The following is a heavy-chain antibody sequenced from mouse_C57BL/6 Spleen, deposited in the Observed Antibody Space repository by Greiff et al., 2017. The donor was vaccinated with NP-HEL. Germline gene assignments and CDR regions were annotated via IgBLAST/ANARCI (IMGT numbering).Heavy chain of an antibody. CDR2: ISYDGSN. V-gene: IGHV3-6*01. CDR1: GYSITSGYY. CDR3: ARDRELGFAY. D-gene: IGHD3-1*01. Sequence: EVQLQESGPGLVKPSQSLSLTCSVTGYSITSGYYWNWIRQFPGNKLEWMGYISYDGSNNYNPSLKNRISITRDTSKHQFFLKLNSVTTEDTATYYCARDRELGFAYWGQGTLVTVSA. J-gene: IGHJ3*01.